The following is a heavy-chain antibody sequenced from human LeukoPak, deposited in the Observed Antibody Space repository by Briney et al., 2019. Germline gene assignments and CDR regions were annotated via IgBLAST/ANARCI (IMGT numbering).Heavy chain of an antibody. CDR1: GYTFTSYY. Sequence: ASVKVSCKASGYTFTSYYMHWVRQAPGQGLEWMGIINPSGGSTSYAQKFQGRVTMTRDTSTSTVYMELSSLRSEDTAVYYCARDAALSSSPYYYYYYMDVWGKGTTVTVSS. CDR2: INPSGGST. CDR3: ARDAALSSSPYYYYYYMDV. V-gene: IGHV1-46*01. D-gene: IGHD6-6*01. J-gene: IGHJ6*03.